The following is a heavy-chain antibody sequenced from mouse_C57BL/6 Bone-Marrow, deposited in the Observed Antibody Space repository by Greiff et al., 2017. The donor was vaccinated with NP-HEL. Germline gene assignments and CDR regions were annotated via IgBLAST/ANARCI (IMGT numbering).Heavy chain of an antibody. CDR3: ARGAIYDGYYSWYFDV. CDR2: INPSTGGT. J-gene: IGHJ1*03. CDR1: GYSFTGYY. Sequence: VQLKESGPELVKPGASVKISCKASGYSFTGYYMNWVKQSPEKSLEWIGEINPSTGGTTYNQKFKAKATLTVDKSSSTAYMQLKSLTSEDSAVYYCARGAIYDGYYSWYFDVWGTGTTVTVSS. D-gene: IGHD2-3*01. V-gene: IGHV1-42*01.